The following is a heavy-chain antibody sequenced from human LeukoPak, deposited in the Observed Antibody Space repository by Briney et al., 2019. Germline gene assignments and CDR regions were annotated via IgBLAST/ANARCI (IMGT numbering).Heavy chain of an antibody. Sequence: GGSLRLSCAASGFTFTTYGMHWVRQAPGKGLEWVAFIQNDEIDKFYADSVKGRFTISRDDAKSSLFLQMNSLRAEDTAVYYCATGKGGGYWGQGTLVTVSS. J-gene: IGHJ4*02. V-gene: IGHV3-30*02. CDR3: ATGKGGGY. CDR1: GFTFTTYG. CDR2: IQNDEIDK. D-gene: IGHD2-15*01.